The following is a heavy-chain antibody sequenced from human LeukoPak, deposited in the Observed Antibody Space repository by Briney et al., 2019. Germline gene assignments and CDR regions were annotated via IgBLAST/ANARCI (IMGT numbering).Heavy chain of an antibody. CDR2: ISGSGDST. D-gene: IGHD3-22*01. CDR1: GFTFSTYA. Sequence: PGGSLRLYCAASGFTFSTYAVKWVRQALGKGLEWVSTISGSGDSTYYADSVKGRFTISRDNSKDTLYLQMSSVRVDDTAVYYCARDRGRYYDSRGFYWGYYFDSWGQGILVTVST. V-gene: IGHV3-23*01. J-gene: IGHJ4*02. CDR3: ARDRGRYYDSRGFYWGYYFDS.